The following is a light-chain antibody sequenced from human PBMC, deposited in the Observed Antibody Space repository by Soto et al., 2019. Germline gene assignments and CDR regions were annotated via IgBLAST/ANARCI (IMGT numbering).Light chain of an antibody. V-gene: IGKV1-39*01. Sequence: DILMTQSPSSLSASVKDRVTITCRASRDIRNFLNWYQQTPGKAPKLLIYAASSLQGGVPARFSGSGSGTEFTLTISSLQPEDAATYYCQQSFNTPALRFGGGTKVEIK. CDR1: RDIRNF. CDR2: AAS. CDR3: QQSFNTPALR. J-gene: IGKJ4*02.